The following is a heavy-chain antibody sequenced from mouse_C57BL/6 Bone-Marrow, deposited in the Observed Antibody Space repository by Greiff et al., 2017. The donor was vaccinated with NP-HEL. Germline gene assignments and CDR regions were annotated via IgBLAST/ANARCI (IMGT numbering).Heavy chain of an antibody. CDR3: ARWGYDYDGY. CDR2: IYPGDGDT. J-gene: IGHJ2*01. V-gene: IGHV1-82*01. D-gene: IGHD2-4*01. CDR1: GYAFSSSW. Sequence: LQESGPELVKPGASVKISCKASGYAFSSSWMNWVKQRPGKGLEWIGRIYPGDGDTNYNGKFKGKATLTADKSSSTAYMQLSSLTSEDSAVYFCARWGYDYDGYWGQGTTLTVSS.